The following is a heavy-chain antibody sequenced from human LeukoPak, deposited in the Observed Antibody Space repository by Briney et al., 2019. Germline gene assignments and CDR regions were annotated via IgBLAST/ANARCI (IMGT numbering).Heavy chain of an antibody. Sequence: GGSLRLSCAASGFTFSSYAMSWVRQAPGTGLEWVSVIYSGGSTYYADSVKGRFTISRDNSKNTVYLQMNSLRAEDTAVYYCARGIVGATNGWFDHWGQGTLVTVSS. CDR2: IYSGGST. CDR3: ARGIVGATNGWFDH. D-gene: IGHD1-26*01. V-gene: IGHV3-66*02. CDR1: GFTFSSYA. J-gene: IGHJ5*02.